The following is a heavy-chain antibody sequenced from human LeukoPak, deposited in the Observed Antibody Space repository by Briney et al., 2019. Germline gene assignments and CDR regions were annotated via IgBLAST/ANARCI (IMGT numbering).Heavy chain of an antibody. Sequence: GGSLRLSCAASGFTFSSYSMNWVRQAPGKGLEWVSYISSSGSTIYYADSVKGRFTISRDNAKNSLYLQMNSLRAEDTAVYYCARERGSGFDYWGQGTLVTVSS. CDR3: ARERGSGFDY. D-gene: IGHD3-3*01. J-gene: IGHJ4*02. CDR2: ISSSGSTI. V-gene: IGHV3-48*04. CDR1: GFTFSSYS.